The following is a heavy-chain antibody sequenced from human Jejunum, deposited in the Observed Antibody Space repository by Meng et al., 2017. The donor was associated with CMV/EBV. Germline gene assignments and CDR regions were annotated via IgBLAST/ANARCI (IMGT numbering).Heavy chain of an antibody. CDR3: TDSSGDSNWDY. Sequence: SGFTFSNAWMNWVRQAPGRGLEWVGRIKSKQNGETTDYAAPVKGRFTISRDDSKNTVYLEMNSLKSEDSAVYYCTDSSGDSNWDYWGQGTLVTVSS. D-gene: IGHD3-22*01. CDR1: GFTFSNAW. V-gene: IGHV3-15*07. CDR2: IKSKQNGETT. J-gene: IGHJ4*02.